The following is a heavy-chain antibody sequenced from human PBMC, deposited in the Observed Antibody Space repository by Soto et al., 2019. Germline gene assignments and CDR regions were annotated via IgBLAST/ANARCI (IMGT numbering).Heavy chain of an antibody. CDR1: GYTFTSYD. V-gene: IGHV1-8*01. CDR3: ARGEGSSWYYYYGMDV. Sequence: ASVKVSCKASGYTFTSYDINWVRQATGQGLEWMGWMNPNSGNTGYAQKFQGRVTMTRNTSISTAYMELSSLRSEDTAVYYCARGEGSSWYYYYGMDVWGQGTTVTVSS. D-gene: IGHD6-13*01. J-gene: IGHJ6*02. CDR2: MNPNSGNT.